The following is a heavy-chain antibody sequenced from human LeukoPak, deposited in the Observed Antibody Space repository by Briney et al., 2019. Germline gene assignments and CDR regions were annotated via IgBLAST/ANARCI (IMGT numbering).Heavy chain of an antibody. D-gene: IGHD4-17*01. CDR1: GGSISSYY. J-gene: IGHJ2*01. CDR2: IYTSGST. CDR3: ARFHHDYGDYVNL. Sequence: PSETLSLTCTVSGGSISSYYWSWIRQPAGKGLEWIGRIYTSGSTNYNPSFKSRVTMSVDTSKNQFSLKLSSVTAADTAVYYCARFHHDYGDYVNLWGRGTLVTVSS. V-gene: IGHV4-4*07.